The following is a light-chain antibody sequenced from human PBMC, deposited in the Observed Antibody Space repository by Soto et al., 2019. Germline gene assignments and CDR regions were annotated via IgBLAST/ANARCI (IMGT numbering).Light chain of an antibody. V-gene: IGKV1-5*01. Sequence: DIQMTQSPSTLSASVGDRVTITCRASQSISSWLAWYQQKPGKAPKLLIYDDSSLESGVPSRFSGSGSGTEFTLTISSLQPDDFATYYRQQYNSYSTFGQGTRLEI. CDR3: QQYNSYST. CDR1: QSISSW. CDR2: DDS. J-gene: IGKJ5*01.